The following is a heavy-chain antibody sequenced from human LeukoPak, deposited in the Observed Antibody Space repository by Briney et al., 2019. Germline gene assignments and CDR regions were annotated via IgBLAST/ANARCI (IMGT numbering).Heavy chain of an antibody. V-gene: IGHV4-59*01. Sequence: KPSETLSLTCTVSGGSISSYYWSWIRQPPGKGLEWIGYIYYSGSTNYNPSLKSRVTISVDTSKNQFSLKLSSVTAADTAVYYCARGREHPYDSSGYYPYYFDYWGQGTLVTVSS. CDR3: ARGREHPYDSSGYYPYYFDY. J-gene: IGHJ4*02. D-gene: IGHD3-22*01. CDR1: GGSISSYY. CDR2: IYYSGST.